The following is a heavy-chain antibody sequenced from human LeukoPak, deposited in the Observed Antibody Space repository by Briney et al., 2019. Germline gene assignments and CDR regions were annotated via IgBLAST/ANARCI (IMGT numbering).Heavy chain of an antibody. CDR2: INAYNGNT. V-gene: IGHV1-18*01. CDR3: ARASDLDSFDY. J-gene: IGHJ4*02. CDR1: GYTFTCYG. Sequence: ASVKVSCKASGYTFTCYGISWVRQAPGQGLEWMGWINAYNGNTIYAQKLQGRVTMTTDTSASTAYMELRSLRSDDTAVYYCARASDLDSFDYWGQGTLVTVSS.